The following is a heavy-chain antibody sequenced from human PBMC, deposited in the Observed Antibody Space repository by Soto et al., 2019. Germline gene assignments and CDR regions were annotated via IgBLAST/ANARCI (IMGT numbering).Heavy chain of an antibody. D-gene: IGHD3-22*01. CDR2: ISGSGGST. CDR1: GFTFSSYA. Sequence: GGSLRLSXAASGFTFSSYAMSWVRQAPGKGLEWVSAISGSGGSTYYADSVKGRFTISRDNSKNTLYLQMNSLRAEDTAVYYCAKDYYDSSGYYQTAFDYWGQGTLVTVSS. J-gene: IGHJ4*02. CDR3: AKDYYDSSGYYQTAFDY. V-gene: IGHV3-23*01.